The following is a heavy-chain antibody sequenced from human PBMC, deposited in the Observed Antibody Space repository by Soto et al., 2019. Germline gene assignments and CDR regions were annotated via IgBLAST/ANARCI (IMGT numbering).Heavy chain of an antibody. J-gene: IGHJ4*02. V-gene: IGHV1-3*01. CDR2: INAGNGNT. Sequence: ASVKVSCKSSGYTFTSYYMHWVRQAPGQRLEWMGWINAGNGNTKYSQKFQGRVTITRDTSASTAYMELSSLRSEDTAVYYCARSSSSSVNFDYWGQGTLVTVSS. CDR3: ARSSSSSVNFDY. D-gene: IGHD6-6*01. CDR1: GYTFTSYY.